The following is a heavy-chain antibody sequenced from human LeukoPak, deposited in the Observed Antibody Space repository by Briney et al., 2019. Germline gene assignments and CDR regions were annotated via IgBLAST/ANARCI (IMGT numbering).Heavy chain of an antibody. CDR2: IIVGSGTT. D-gene: IGHD2-2*02. CDR1: GFTFSTSA. Sequence: SVKVSCKASGFTFSTSAVQWVRQARGQRLEWIGWIIVGSGTTNYAQSLQGRLTITRDMSTSTAYMELSSLRAEDTAVYYCAKFVVPAAIGHPFDYWGQGTLVTVSS. V-gene: IGHV1-58*01. CDR3: AKFVVPAAIGHPFDY. J-gene: IGHJ4*02.